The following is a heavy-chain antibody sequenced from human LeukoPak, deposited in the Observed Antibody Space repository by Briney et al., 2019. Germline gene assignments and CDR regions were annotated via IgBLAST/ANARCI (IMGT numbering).Heavy chain of an antibody. V-gene: IGHV3-23*01. CDR3: AKDQRFGDLDDY. Sequence: GGSLRLPCAASGFTFSNAWMSWVRQAPGKGLEWVSSISGSAITTYYADSVKGRFAISRDNSKNTLYLQMTSLRAEDTAVYYCAKDQRFGDLDDYRGQGTLVTVSS. J-gene: IGHJ4*02. D-gene: IGHD3-10*01. CDR1: GFTFSNAW. CDR2: ISGSAITT.